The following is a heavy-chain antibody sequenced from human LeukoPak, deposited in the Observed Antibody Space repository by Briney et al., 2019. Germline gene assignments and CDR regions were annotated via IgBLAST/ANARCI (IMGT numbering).Heavy chain of an antibody. J-gene: IGHJ4*02. V-gene: IGHV4-4*02. Sequence: PSETLSLTCAVSGGFISSSNWWSWVRQPPGKGLEWIGEIYHSGSTNYNPSLKSRVTISVDKSKNQFSLKLSSVTAADTAVYYCARAVYGGNSRRLDYWGQGTLVTVSS. CDR1: GGFISSSNW. D-gene: IGHD4-23*01. CDR3: ARAVYGGNSRRLDY. CDR2: IYHSGST.